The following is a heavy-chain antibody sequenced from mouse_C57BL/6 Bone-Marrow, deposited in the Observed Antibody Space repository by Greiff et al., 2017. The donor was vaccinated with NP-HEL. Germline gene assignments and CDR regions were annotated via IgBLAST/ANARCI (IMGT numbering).Heavy chain of an antibody. Sequence: QVQLKESGAELVRPGASVTLSCKASGYTFTDYEMHWVKQTPVHGLEWIGAIDPETGGTAYNQKFKGKAILTADKSSSTAYMELRSLTSEYSAVYYCTRRGATVVATRAHYYAMDYWGQGTSVTVSS. J-gene: IGHJ4*01. CDR2: IDPETGGT. D-gene: IGHD1-1*01. CDR3: TRRGATVVATRAHYYAMDY. V-gene: IGHV1-15*01. CDR1: GYTFTDYE.